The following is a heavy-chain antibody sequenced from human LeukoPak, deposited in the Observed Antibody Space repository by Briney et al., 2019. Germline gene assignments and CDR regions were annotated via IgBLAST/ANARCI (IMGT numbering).Heavy chain of an antibody. CDR1: GGSISTTSYY. D-gene: IGHD3-22*01. J-gene: IGHJ4*02. Sequence: SETLSLTCTVSGGSISTTSYYWGWIRQPPGKGLEWIGSIYHSGSTYDNPSLKSRVTISVDTSRNQVSLKLRSVTAADTAVYYCARLLYDRSGYYYFDHWGQGALVTVSS. CDR3: ARLLYDRSGYYYFDH. V-gene: IGHV4-39*01. CDR2: IYHSGST.